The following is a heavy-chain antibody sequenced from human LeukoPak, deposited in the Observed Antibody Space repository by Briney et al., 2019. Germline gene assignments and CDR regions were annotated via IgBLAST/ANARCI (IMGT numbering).Heavy chain of an antibody. J-gene: IGHJ6*02. CDR3: TRRPPYNWNYNYYYGMDV. Sequence: GSLRLSCAASGFTFSGSAMHWVRQASGKGLEWVGRIRSKANSYATAYAASVKGRFTISRDDSKNTAYLQMNSLKTEDTAVYYCTRRPPYNWNYNYYYGMDVWGQGTTVTVSS. V-gene: IGHV3-73*01. CDR1: GFTFSGSA. D-gene: IGHD1-7*01. CDR2: IRSKANSYAT.